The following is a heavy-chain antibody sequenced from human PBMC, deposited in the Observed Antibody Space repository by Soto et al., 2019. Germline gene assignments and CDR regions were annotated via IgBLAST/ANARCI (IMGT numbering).Heavy chain of an antibody. CDR1: GGTFGTYI. CDR3: TVRSMGDVDS. Sequence: QVHLVQSGAEVKKPGSSVKVSCTASGGTFGTYIISWVRQGPGQGLERMGGIIPIFGTTTYAQKFQGRVTITADESSGTAYMDLSSLRSGDTALYYCTVRSMGDVDSWGQGTLVAVSS. D-gene: IGHD1-26*01. J-gene: IGHJ4*02. CDR2: IIPIFGTT. V-gene: IGHV1-69*01.